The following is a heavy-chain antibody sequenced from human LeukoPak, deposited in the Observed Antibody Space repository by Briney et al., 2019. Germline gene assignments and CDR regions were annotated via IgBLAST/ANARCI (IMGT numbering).Heavy chain of an antibody. CDR1: GFTFSSYA. Sequence: GGSLRLSCAASGFTFSSYAMHWVRQAPGRGLGWVAVISYDGSNKYYADSVKGRFTISRDNSKNTLYLQMNSLRAEDTAVYYCARATGDGAFDIWGQGTMVTVSS. J-gene: IGHJ3*02. D-gene: IGHD7-27*01. CDR3: ARATGDGAFDI. V-gene: IGHV3-30-3*01. CDR2: ISYDGSNK.